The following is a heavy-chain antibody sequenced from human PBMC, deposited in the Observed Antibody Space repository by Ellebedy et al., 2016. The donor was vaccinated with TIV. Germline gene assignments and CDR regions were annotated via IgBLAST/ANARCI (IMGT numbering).Heavy chain of an antibody. Sequence: GESLKISXSASGFTFSSYGIHWVRQTPGRGLESVAVISHDGSQKFYAGSVKGRFTISRDNSKNTLYLQMNSLRADDTAVYYCAKGTSNWDYWGQGTLVTDSS. CDR3: AKGTSNWDY. V-gene: IGHV3-30-3*01. D-gene: IGHD1-1*01. CDR1: GFTFSSYG. CDR2: ISHDGSQK. J-gene: IGHJ4*02.